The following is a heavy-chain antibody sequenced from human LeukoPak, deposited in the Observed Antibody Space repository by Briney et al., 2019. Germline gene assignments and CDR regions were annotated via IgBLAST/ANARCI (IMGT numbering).Heavy chain of an antibody. V-gene: IGHV1-8*01. Sequence: GASVKVSCKASGYTFINSGISWVRQATGPGLEWMGWMNPNSGNTGYAQKFQGRVTMTRNTSIGTAYMELSSLRSEDTAVYYCAGDRITGTPFDYWGQGTLVTVSS. CDR1: GYTFINSG. J-gene: IGHJ4*02. CDR2: MNPNSGNT. D-gene: IGHD1/OR15-1a*01. CDR3: AGDRITGTPFDY.